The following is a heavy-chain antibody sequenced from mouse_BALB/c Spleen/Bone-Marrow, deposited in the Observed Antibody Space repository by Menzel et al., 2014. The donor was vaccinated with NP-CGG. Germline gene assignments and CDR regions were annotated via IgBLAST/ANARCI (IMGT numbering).Heavy chain of an antibody. D-gene: IGHD2-14*01. V-gene: IGHV1-87*01. J-gene: IGHJ4*01. Sequence: QVQLQQSGAELARPGASVKLSCKASGYTFTSYWMQGVKQRPGQGLEWIGAIYPGDGDTRFTQKFKGEATLTADKSSSTAYMQLSSLASEDSAVYYCAREKRYGEMDYWGQGTSVTVSS. CDR3: AREKRYGEMDY. CDR1: GYTFTSYW. CDR2: IYPGDGDT.